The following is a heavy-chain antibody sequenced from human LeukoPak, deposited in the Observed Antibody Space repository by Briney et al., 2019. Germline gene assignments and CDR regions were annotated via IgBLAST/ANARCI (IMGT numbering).Heavy chain of an antibody. Sequence: GGSLRLSCAASGFTFSDYYMSWIRQAPGKGLEWVSYISSSGSTIYYADSVKGRFTISRDNAKNSLYLQMNSLRAEDTAVYYCARDLSGYSYGYFYYYGMDVWGQGTTVTVSS. CDR3: ARDLSGYSYGYFYYYGMDV. CDR1: GFTFSDYY. CDR2: ISSSGSTI. V-gene: IGHV3-11*04. J-gene: IGHJ6*02. D-gene: IGHD5-18*01.